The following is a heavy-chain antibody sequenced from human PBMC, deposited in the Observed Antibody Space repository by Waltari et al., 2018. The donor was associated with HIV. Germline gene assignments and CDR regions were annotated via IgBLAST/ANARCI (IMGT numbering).Heavy chain of an antibody. CDR1: AGSISSSRYY. D-gene: IGHD1-26*01. CDR3: VRHVGLWDLSGYFHH. J-gene: IGHJ1*01. Sequence: QLQLQESGPGLVKPSENLSLTCRVSAGSISSSRYYWGWIRQPPGKGLEWIGSIYYRGNTNTYYYPSLKSRITISVDTSKNQCSLKLSSVTAADTAVYYCVRHVGLWDLSGYFHHWGQGTLVTVSS. CDR2: IYYRGNT. V-gene: IGHV4-39*01.